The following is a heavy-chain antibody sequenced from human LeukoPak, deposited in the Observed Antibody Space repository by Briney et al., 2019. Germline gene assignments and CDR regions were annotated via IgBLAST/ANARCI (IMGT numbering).Heavy chain of an antibody. CDR3: ARVYNYVFDY. V-gene: IGHV3-53*01. CDR1: GFTVSSNY. J-gene: IGHJ4*02. D-gene: IGHD3-10*02. Sequence: GGSLRLSCAASGFTVSSNYMSWVRQAPGKGLEWVSVIYSGGSTYYADSVKGRFTISRHNSKNTLYLQMNSLRAEDTAVYYCARVYNYVFDYWGQGTLSPSPQ. CDR2: IYSGGST.